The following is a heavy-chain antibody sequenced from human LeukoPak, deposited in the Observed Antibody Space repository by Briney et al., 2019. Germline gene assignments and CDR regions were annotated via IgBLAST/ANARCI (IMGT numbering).Heavy chain of an antibody. D-gene: IGHD4-11*01. CDR3: ARATVTTIGDYFDY. CDR1: GGSISSGSYY. V-gene: IGHV4-61*02. CDR2: IYTSGST. Sequence: SQTLSLTCTVSGGSISSGSYYWSWIRQPAGKGLEWIGRIYTSGSTNYNPSLKSRLTISVDTSKNQFSLKLSSVTAADTAVYYCARATVTTIGDYFDYWGQGTLVTVSS. J-gene: IGHJ4*02.